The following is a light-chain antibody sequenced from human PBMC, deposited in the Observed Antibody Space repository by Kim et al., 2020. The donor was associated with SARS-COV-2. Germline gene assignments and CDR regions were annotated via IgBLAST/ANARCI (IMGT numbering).Light chain of an antibody. Sequence: QRVTISCPGTFSNIVAGYDVHWYQQVPGTAPKLRIYGHTNRPSGVPDRFSGSKSDTSASLAITGLQAEDEADYYCQSYDSSLNSYVFGTGTKVTVL. CDR1: FSNIVAGYD. V-gene: IGLV1-40*01. CDR2: GHT. J-gene: IGLJ1*01. CDR3: QSYDSSLNSYV.